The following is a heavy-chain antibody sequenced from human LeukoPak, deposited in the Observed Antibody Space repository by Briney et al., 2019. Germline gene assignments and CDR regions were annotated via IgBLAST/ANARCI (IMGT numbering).Heavy chain of an antibody. Sequence: GESLKISCKGSGYIFTSYWIGWVRRMPGKGLEWMGIIYPGVSDTRYSPSFQGQVTISADNSISTAYLQWSSLKASDTAMYYCARQDGDGRYYFDYWGQGTLVTVSS. J-gene: IGHJ4*02. CDR1: GYIFTSYW. D-gene: IGHD4-17*01. CDR2: IYPGVSDT. V-gene: IGHV5-51*01. CDR3: ARQDGDGRYYFDY.